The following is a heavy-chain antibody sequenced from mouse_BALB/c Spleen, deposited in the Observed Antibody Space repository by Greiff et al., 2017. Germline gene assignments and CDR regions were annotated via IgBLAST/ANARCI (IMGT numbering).Heavy chain of an antibody. CDR1: GYTFTDYW. CDR2: IDTSDSYT. J-gene: IGHJ4*01. V-gene: IGHV1-69*01. CDR3: ARLKRGDYYAMDY. Sequence: QVQLQQPGAELVMPGASVKMSCKASGYTFTDYWMHWVKQRPGQGLEWIGAIDTSDSYTSYNQKFKGKATLTVDESSSTAYMQLSSLTSEDSAVYYCARLKRGDYYAMDYLGQGTSVTVSS.